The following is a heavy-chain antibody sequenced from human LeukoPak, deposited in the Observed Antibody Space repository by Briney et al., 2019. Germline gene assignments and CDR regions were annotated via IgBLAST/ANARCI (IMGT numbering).Heavy chain of an antibody. D-gene: IGHD3-10*01. Sequence: GGSLRLSCAASGFTFSSDEMNWVRQAPGKGLEWVSYISSSGSTIYYADSVKGRFTISRDNAKNSLYLQMNSPRAEDTAVYYCARGLTMVRGALRWFDPWGQGTLVTVSS. V-gene: IGHV3-48*03. CDR2: ISSSGSTI. CDR3: ARGLTMVRGALRWFDP. CDR1: GFTFSSDE. J-gene: IGHJ5*02.